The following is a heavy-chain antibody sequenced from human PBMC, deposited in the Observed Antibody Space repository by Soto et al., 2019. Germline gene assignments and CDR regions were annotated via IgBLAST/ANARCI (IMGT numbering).Heavy chain of an antibody. CDR3: AAPAGPFDI. J-gene: IGHJ3*02. CDR2: IWYDGSNK. Sequence: QVQLVESGGGVVQPGRSLRLSCAASGFTFSSYGMHWVRQAPGKGLEWVAVIWYDGSNKYYADSVKGRFTISRDNSKNTLYLQMNSLRAEDTAVYYCAAPAGPFDIWGQGTMVTVSS. CDR1: GFTFSSYG. V-gene: IGHV3-33*01. D-gene: IGHD6-13*01.